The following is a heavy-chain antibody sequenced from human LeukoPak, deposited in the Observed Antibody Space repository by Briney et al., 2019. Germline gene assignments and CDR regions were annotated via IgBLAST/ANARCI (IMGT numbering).Heavy chain of an antibody. CDR3: ARAKPKNMVRGLIMRRESRYYFDY. V-gene: IGHV3-7*03. CDR2: IKQDGSEK. CDR1: GFTFSSYW. Sequence: GGSLRLSCAASGFTFSSYWMSWVRQAPGKGLEWVANIKQDGSEKCYVDSVKGRFTISRDNSKNTLYLQMNSLRAEDTAVYYCARAKPKNMVRGLIMRRESRYYFDYWGQGTLVTVSS. D-gene: IGHD3-10*01. J-gene: IGHJ4*02.